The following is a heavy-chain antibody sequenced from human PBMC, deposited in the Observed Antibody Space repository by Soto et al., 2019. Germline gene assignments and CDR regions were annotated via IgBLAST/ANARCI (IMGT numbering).Heavy chain of an antibody. CDR1: GFAFGSSW. Sequence: EVQLVESGGGLVHPGGSLRLSCEASGFAFGSSWMTWVRQAPGKGLEWVANIRKDGSARYNLDSVTGRFTISRDSAKKSLYQQMDSLRAEATGLYFFARDVPPGSTSLYLDAFDIWGQGTMVTVSS. D-gene: IGHD2-8*01. CDR3: ARDVPPGSTSLYLDAFDI. V-gene: IGHV3-7*05. CDR2: IRKDGSAR. J-gene: IGHJ3*02.